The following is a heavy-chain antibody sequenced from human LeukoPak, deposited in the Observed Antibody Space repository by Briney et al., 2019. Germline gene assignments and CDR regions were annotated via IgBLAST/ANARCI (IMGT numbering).Heavy chain of an antibody. D-gene: IGHD3-16*01. Sequence: SETLSLTCTVSGGSISSGGYYWSWIRQHPGKGLEWIGYIYYSGSTYYNPSLKSRVTISVDTSKNQFSLKLSSVTAADTAVYYCARQSIYYDYVWGTPWYFDYWGQGTLVTVSS. J-gene: IGHJ4*02. CDR1: GGSISSGGYY. V-gene: IGHV4-31*03. CDR2: IYYSGST. CDR3: ARQSIYYDYVWGTPWYFDY.